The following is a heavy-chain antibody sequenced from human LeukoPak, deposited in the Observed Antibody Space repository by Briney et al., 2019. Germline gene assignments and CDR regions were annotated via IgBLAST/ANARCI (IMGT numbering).Heavy chain of an antibody. CDR1: GFTFSSYE. CDR2: ISSSGSTI. J-gene: IGHJ4*02. Sequence: GGSLRLSCAASGFTFSSYEMNWVRQAPGKGLEWVSYISSSGSTIYYADSVKGRFTISRDNAKTSLYLQMNSLRAEDTAVYYCAGRIAAAGRDYWGQGTLVTVSS. V-gene: IGHV3-48*03. CDR3: AGRIAAAGRDY. D-gene: IGHD6-13*01.